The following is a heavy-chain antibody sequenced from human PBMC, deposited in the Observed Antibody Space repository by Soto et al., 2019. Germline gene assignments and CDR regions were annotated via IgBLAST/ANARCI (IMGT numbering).Heavy chain of an antibody. CDR3: ARDRASAAYYYYGMDV. CDR1: GGSISSGGYY. CDR2: IYYSGST. V-gene: IGHV4-31*03. J-gene: IGHJ6*02. D-gene: IGHD2-15*01. Sequence: QVQLQESGPGLVKPSQTLSLTCTLSGGSISSGGYYWSWIRQHPGKGLEWIGYIYYSGSTYYNPSLKSRVTISVDTSKNQFSLKLSSVTAADTAVYYCARDRASAAYYYYGMDVWGQGTTVTVSS.